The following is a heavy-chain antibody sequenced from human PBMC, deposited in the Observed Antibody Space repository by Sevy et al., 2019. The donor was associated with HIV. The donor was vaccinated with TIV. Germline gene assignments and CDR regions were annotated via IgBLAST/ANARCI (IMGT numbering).Heavy chain of an antibody. Sequence: ASVKVSCKASGGTFSSYAISWVRQAPGQGLEWMGGIIPIFGTANYAQKFQGRVTITADESTSTAYMELSSLRSEDTDVYYCARERAENYYYYGMDVWGQGTTVTVSS. CDR3: ARERAENYYYYGMDV. CDR1: GGTFSSYA. J-gene: IGHJ6*02. CDR2: IIPIFGTA. V-gene: IGHV1-69*13.